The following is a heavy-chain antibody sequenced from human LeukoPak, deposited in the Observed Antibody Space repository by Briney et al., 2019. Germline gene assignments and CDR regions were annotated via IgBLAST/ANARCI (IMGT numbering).Heavy chain of an antibody. CDR3: AKDQRTITMVRGVIMNYHYYGMDV. V-gene: IGHV3-30*18. D-gene: IGHD3-10*01. Sequence: GGSLRLSCAASGFTFSSYGMHWVRQAPGKGLEWVAVISYDGSNKYYADSVKGRFTISRDNSKSTLYLQMNSLRAEDTAVYYCAKDQRTITMVRGVIMNYHYYGMDVWGQGTTVTVSS. CDR2: ISYDGSNK. CDR1: GFTFSSYG. J-gene: IGHJ6*02.